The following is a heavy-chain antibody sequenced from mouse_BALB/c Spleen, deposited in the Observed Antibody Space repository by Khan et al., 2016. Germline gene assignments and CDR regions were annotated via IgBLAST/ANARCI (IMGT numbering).Heavy chain of an antibody. CDR2: ISYSGST. D-gene: IGHD1-1*01. V-gene: IGHV3-2*02. J-gene: IGHJ4*01. CDR3: ARSDYGHTDAMDY. CDR1: GFSITSDYA. Sequence: EVQLQESGPGLVKPSQSLSLTCTVTGFSITSDYAWNWIRQFPGNRLEWMGYISYSGSTSYNPSFKSRISITRDTSKNQFFLQLNSVTSEDTATYYCARSDYGHTDAMDYCGQGTSVTVSS.